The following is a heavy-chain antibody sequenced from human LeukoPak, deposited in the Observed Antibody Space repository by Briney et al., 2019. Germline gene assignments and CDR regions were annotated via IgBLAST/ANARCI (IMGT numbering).Heavy chain of an antibody. V-gene: IGHV3-30-3*01. Sequence: GGSLRLSCAASGFTFSSYAMHWVRQAPGKGLEWVAVISYDGSNKYYADSVKGRFTISRGNSKNTLYLQMNSLRAEDTAVYYCASGCTSSYSSSCYPFDYWGQGTLVTVSS. CDR3: ASGCTSSYSSSCYPFDY. D-gene: IGHD6-13*01. J-gene: IGHJ4*02. CDR1: GFTFSSYA. CDR2: ISYDGSNK.